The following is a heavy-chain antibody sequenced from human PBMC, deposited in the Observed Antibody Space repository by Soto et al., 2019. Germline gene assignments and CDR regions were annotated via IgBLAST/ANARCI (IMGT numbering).Heavy chain of an antibody. CDR1: GGSISSYY. D-gene: IGHD6-25*01. J-gene: IGHJ6*03. Sequence: PSETLSLTCTVSGGSISSYYWSWIRQPPGKGLEWIGYIYYSGSTNYNPSLKSRVTISVDTSKNQFSLKLSSVTVADTAVYFCARRRGPRYYYYMDVWGKGTTVTVSS. CDR2: IYYSGST. CDR3: ARRRGPRYYYYMDV. V-gene: IGHV4-59*01.